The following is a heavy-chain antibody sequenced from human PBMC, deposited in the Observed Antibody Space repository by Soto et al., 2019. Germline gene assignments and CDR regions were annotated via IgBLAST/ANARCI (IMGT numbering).Heavy chain of an antibody. Sequence: PGGSLRLSCAASGFTFTIYAMSWVRRAPGKGLEWVSTIGGSGGGTSYADIVRGRFTISRDNSQNTLYLQMNSLRAEDTAVYYCAKDAPGSGWLSDYWGQGTLVTVSS. CDR2: IGGSGGGT. D-gene: IGHD3-22*01. V-gene: IGHV3-23*01. CDR1: GFTFTIYA. CDR3: AKDAPGSGWLSDY. J-gene: IGHJ4*02.